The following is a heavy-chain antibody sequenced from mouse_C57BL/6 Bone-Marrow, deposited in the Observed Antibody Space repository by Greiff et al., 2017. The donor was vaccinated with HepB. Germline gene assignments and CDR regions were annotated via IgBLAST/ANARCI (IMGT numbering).Heavy chain of an antibody. CDR2: ISSGSSTI. CDR3: ATMITTWYFDV. V-gene: IGHV5-17*02. D-gene: IGHD2-4*01. CDR1: GFTFSSFG. J-gene: IGHJ1*01. Sequence: EVQLQESGGGLVQPGGSRKLSCAASGFTFSSFGMHWVRQAPEKGLEWVAYISSGSSTIYYADTVKGRFTISRDNPKNTLFLQMTSLRSEDTAMYYCATMITTWYFDVWGAGTTVTVSS.